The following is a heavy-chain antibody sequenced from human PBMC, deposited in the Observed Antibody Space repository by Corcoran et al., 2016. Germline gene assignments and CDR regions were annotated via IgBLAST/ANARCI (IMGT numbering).Heavy chain of an antibody. V-gene: IGHV4-34*01. Sequence: QVQLQQWGAGLLKPSETLSLTCAVYGGSFSGYYWSWIRQPPGKGLEWIGEINHSGSTNYNPSLKSRVTISVDTSKNQFSLKLSSVTAADTAVYYCERGEGKRWQQELVVEFRRRKGYYFDYWGQGTLVTVSS. CDR3: ERGEGKRWQQELVVEFRRRKGYYFDY. CDR1: GGSFSGYY. J-gene: IGHJ4*02. D-gene: IGHD6-13*01. CDR2: INHSGST.